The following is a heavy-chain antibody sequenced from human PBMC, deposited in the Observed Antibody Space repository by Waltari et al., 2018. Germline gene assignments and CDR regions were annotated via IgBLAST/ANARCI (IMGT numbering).Heavy chain of an antibody. D-gene: IGHD4-17*01. V-gene: IGHV3-33*01. CDR3: ASMATTSDFDY. CDR2: IWHDGTYK. Sequence: QVQLVESGGGVVQPGRSLRLSCVASGFTFSDHGMLWVRQAPGMGLGWVSLIWHDGTYKYYADSVKGRFSISRDNSKNMVYLQMNGLRAEDTAVYFCASMATTSDFDYWGQGALVTVSS. J-gene: IGHJ4*02. CDR1: GFTFSDHG.